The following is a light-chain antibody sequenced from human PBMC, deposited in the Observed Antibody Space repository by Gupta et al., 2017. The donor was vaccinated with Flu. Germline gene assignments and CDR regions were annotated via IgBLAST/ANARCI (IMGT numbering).Light chain of an antibody. CDR2: EVR. CDR1: DSGDYKY. CDR3: SSDATTDTLV. J-gene: IGLJ1*01. V-gene: IGLV2-14*01. Sequence: DSGDYKYVSWYQQYPGKPPKLIIDEVRHRPARVSSRFSGSKSGTTAFLTISGHQAEDAADYFCSSDATTDTLVFGTGTTVTV.